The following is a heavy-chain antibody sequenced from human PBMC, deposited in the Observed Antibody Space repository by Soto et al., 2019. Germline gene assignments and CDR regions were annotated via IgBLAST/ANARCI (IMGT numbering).Heavy chain of an antibody. CDR1: GYTFTAYY. J-gene: IGHJ4*02. CDR3: ARAAGGTSLYFFDA. D-gene: IGHD2-15*01. V-gene: IGHV1-2*02. Sequence: QVQLVQSGAEVKKPGASVKVSCKASGYTFTAYYLHWVRQAPGQGLEWMGWINPHIGDTTYAEKFQGRVTITRDTSISTAFMELSRLTSDDTAVYSWARAAGGTSLYFFDACGQGTLVTLSS. CDR2: INPHIGDT.